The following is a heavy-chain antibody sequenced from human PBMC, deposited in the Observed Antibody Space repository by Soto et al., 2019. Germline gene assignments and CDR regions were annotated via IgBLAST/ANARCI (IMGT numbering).Heavy chain of an antibody. CDR1: GGSISSSNW. J-gene: IGHJ6*02. D-gene: IGHD6-13*01. CDR3: ARGPDGSSWYVVYYYYGMDV. Sequence: SETLSLTCAVSGGSISSSNWWSWVRQPPGKGLEWIGEIYHSGSTNYNPSLKSRVTISVDKSKNQFSLKLSSVTAADTAVYYWARGPDGSSWYVVYYYYGMDVWGQGTTVTVSS. V-gene: IGHV4-4*02. CDR2: IYHSGST.